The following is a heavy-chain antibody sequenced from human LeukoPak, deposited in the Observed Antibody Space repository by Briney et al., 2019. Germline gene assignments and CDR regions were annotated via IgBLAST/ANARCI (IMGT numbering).Heavy chain of an antibody. CDR3: VRDSRYTMDV. Sequence: SGGSLRLSCAASGFTFSSYAMHWVRQAPGKGPVWVSRITSDGSTTIYADSVKGRFTISRDNAKNTLYLQMNSLRAEDTAVYYCVRDSRYTMDVWGQGTTVTVPS. J-gene: IGHJ6*02. CDR1: GFTFSSYA. CDR2: ITSDGSTT. V-gene: IGHV3-74*01. D-gene: IGHD5-18*01.